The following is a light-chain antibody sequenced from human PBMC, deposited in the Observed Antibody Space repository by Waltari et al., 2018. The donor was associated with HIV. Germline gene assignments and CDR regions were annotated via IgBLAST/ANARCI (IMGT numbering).Light chain of an antibody. Sequence: SYDLPHPPSVSVSPGQPARITSSGDAFPRQYAYWYQQKPGQAHVLVIYKDSERPSGIPGRVSGSSSGTTVTLTISGGQAEDEADYYCQSADTSGTHVVFGGGTKLTVL. CDR3: QSADTSGTHVV. V-gene: IGLV3-25*03. J-gene: IGLJ2*01. CDR1: AFPRQY. CDR2: KDS.